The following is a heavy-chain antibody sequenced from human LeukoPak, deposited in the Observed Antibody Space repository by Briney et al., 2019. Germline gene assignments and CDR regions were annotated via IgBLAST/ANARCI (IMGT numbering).Heavy chain of an antibody. CDR2: IRANGETT. CDR1: GFTFTHYG. CDR3: ARRYRGGWD. D-gene: IGHD6-19*01. J-gene: IGHJ4*02. V-gene: IGHV3-23*01. Sequence: PGGSLRLSCAASGFTFTHYGMNWVRQAPGKGLEWVSGIRANGETTYYADSVRGRFTISRDNSRSMVWLQMNSLKASDTAMYYCARRYRGGWDWGQGTLVTVPS.